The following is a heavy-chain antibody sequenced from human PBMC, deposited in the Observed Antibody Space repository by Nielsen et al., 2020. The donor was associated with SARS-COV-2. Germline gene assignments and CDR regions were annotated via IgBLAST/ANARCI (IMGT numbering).Heavy chain of an antibody. D-gene: IGHD2-15*01. CDR1: GGPFSGNF. CDR3: ARGARHCSGGSCYLPLVYFDY. V-gene: IGHV4-34*01. Sequence: SQTLSLTCGVYGGPFSGNFWIWIRQPPGEGLEWIGDVNHSGSTNYHPSLKSRVTISVDTSKYQFSLKLNSMTAADTAVYYCARGARHCSGGSCYLPLVYFDYWGQGTLVTVSS. J-gene: IGHJ4*02. CDR2: VNHSGST.